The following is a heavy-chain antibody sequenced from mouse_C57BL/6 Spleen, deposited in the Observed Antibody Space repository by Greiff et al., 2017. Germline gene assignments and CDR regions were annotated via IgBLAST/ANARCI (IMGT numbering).Heavy chain of an antibody. J-gene: IGHJ2*01. CDR2: IRLKSDNYAT. Sequence: EVKLQESGGGLVQPGGSMKLSCVASGFTFSNYWMNWVRQSPEKGLEWVAQIRLKSDNYATHYAESVKGRFTISRDDAKSSVYMQMTNLRADDTRIYYCAEGSEYDGDYWGQGTTLTVSS. CDR3: AEGSEYDGDY. V-gene: IGHV6-3*01. CDR1: GFTFSNYW. D-gene: IGHD2-4*01.